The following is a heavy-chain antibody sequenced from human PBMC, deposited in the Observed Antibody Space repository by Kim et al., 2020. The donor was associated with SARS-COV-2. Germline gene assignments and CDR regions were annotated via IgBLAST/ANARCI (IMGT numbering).Heavy chain of an antibody. J-gene: IGHJ1*01. Sequence: GGSLRLSCAASGFSFSSSAMNWVRQAPGKGLEWVSTISGNGCSTYYADSVKGRFTVSRDNSKTTLYLQMNSLRAEDTAVYYCANLRGFTSESPPGDWCQG. CDR1: GFSFSSSA. V-gene: IGHV3-23*01. CDR3: ANLRGFTSESPPGD. D-gene: IGHD3-10*01. CDR2: ISGNGCST.